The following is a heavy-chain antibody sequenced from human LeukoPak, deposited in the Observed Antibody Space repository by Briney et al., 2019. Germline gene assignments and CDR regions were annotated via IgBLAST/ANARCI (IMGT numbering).Heavy chain of an antibody. CDR3: AGSPWYGY. V-gene: IGHV3-48*03. D-gene: IGHD6-13*01. CDR1: GFTFSSYE. CDR2: ITNSDETM. J-gene: IGHJ4*02. Sequence: GGSLRLSCAASGFTFSSYEMSWVRQAPGKGLEWVSYITNSDETMYYADSVKGRFTISRDNAKNTQYLQMNSLRIEDTAVYYCAGSPWYGYWGQGTLVTVSS.